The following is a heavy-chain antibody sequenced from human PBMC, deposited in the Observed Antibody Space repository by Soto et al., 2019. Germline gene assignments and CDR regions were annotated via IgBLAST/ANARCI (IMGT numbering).Heavy chain of an antibody. D-gene: IGHD6-13*01. CDR2: ISGSGGST. V-gene: IGHV3-23*01. CDR3: ARVQEGIAPARYYYYYYGMDV. Sequence: QAPGNGVEWFSAISGSGGSTYYADSVKGRFTISRDNSKNTLYLQMNSLRAEDTAVYYCARVQEGIAPARYYYYYYGMDVWAQEPPFPV. J-gene: IGHJ6*02.